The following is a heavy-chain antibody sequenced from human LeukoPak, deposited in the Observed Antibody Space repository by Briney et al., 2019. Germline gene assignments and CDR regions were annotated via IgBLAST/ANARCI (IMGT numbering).Heavy chain of an antibody. CDR2: ISWNSGTI. D-gene: IGHD3-22*01. J-gene: IGHJ4*02. CDR3: AKDINYDSAGYSH. V-gene: IGHV3-9*01. CDR1: GFIFDDYA. Sequence: GESLRLSCAASGFIFDDYAMHWVRQAPGKGLEWVSGISWNSGTIGYADSVKGRFTISRDNAKNSLYLQMNSLRPEDTASYYCAKDINYDSAGYSHWGQGTLVTVSS.